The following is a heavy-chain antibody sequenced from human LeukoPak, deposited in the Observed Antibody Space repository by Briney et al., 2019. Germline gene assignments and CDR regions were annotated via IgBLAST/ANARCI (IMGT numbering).Heavy chain of an antibody. V-gene: IGHV3-30*04. Sequence: GGSLRLPCAASELPFSSYAMHWVRQAQGKGLEWVAVISYDGSNKYYADSVKGRFTISRDNSKNTLYLQMNSLRAEDTAVYYCAREQLVCFDYWGQGTLVTVSS. CDR2: ISYDGSNK. CDR3: AREQLVCFDY. J-gene: IGHJ4*02. CDR1: ELPFSSYA. D-gene: IGHD6-13*01.